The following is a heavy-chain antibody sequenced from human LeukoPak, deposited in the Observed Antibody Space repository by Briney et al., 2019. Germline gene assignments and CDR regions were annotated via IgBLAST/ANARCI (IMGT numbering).Heavy chain of an antibody. CDR2: INGDGDGK. D-gene: IGHD1-1*01. CDR3: ARDSSPDSATTYYDALDM. J-gene: IGHJ3*02. CDR1: GFSFRRFW. Sequence: GGSLRLSCAGSGFSFRRFWMTWVRQAPGRGLEWVANINGDGDGKRYADSVKDRFTISRDNARSLVFLQIHRLRDEDTALYYCARDSSPDSATTYYDALDMWGQGTMVTVSS. V-gene: IGHV3-7*01.